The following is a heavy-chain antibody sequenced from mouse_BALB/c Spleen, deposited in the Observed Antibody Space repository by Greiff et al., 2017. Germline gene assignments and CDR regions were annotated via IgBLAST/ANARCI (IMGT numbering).Heavy chain of an antibody. CDR1: GFNIKDTY. CDR2: IDPAYGNT. CDR3: ARSDFTTAIAY. J-gene: IGHJ3*01. Sequence: VQLQQSGAELVKPGASVKLSCTASGFNIKDTYMHWVKQRPEQGLEWIGRIDPAYGNTKYDPKFQGKATITADTSSNTAYLQLSSLTSEDTAVYYCARSDFTTAIAYWGQGTLVTVSA. V-gene: IGHV14-3*02. D-gene: IGHD1-2*01.